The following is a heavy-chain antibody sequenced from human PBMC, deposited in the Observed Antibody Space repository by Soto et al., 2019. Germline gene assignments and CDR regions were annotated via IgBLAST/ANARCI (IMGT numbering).Heavy chain of an antibody. V-gene: IGHV4-34*01. CDR3: AGAGGIFDY. CDR1: GGSFSCYY. D-gene: IGHD6-13*01. CDR2: INHSGST. J-gene: IGHJ4*02. Sequence: SETLSLTCAVYGGSFSCYYWSWIRQPPGKGLEWIGEINHSGSTNYNPSLKSRVTISVDTSKNQFSLKLSSVTAADTAVYYCAGAGGIFDYWGQGTLVTGLL.